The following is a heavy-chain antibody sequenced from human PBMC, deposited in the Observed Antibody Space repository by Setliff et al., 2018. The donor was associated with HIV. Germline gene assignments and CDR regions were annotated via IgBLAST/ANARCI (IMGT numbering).Heavy chain of an antibody. J-gene: IGHJ6*03. CDR1: GYRFNTYG. V-gene: IGHV1-18*01. Sequence: ASVKVSCKASGYRFNTYGISWVRQAPGEGLEWMGWISPYSGKKKYAQNVEDRVTMTTDASTSTAYMDVRSLKSNDTAVYYCGRGRGSEGYYYMDVWGKGTTVTVSS. CDR3: GRGRGSEGYYYMDV. D-gene: IGHD3-10*01. CDR2: ISPYSGKK.